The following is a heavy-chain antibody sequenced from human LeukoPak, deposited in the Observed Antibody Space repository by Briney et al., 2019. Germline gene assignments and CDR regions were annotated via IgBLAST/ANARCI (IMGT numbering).Heavy chain of an antibody. CDR3: AREWQTGRAGGVMDY. CDR2: INNTGGT. D-gene: IGHD3-16*01. CDR1: GGSISSYY. Sequence: SETLSLTCTVSGGSISSYYWSWIRQPPGKGLEWIGEINNTGGTNYNASLKSRVTISADTSKNQFSLKLTSVTAADTAVYFCAREWQTGRAGGVMDYWGQGTLVTVSS. J-gene: IGHJ4*02. V-gene: IGHV4-59*01.